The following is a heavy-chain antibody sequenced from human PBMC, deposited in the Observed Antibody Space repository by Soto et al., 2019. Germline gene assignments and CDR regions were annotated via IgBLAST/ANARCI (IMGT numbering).Heavy chain of an antibody. CDR2: IYWDDDK. CDR1: GFSLSTSGVG. D-gene: IGHD3-3*01. V-gene: IGHV2-5*02. J-gene: IGHJ6*02. Sequence: QITLKESGPTLVKPTQTLTLTCTFSGFSLSTSGVGVGWIRQPPGKALEWLALIYWDDDKRYSPSLKSRLTITKDTSKKQVVLTMTNMDPVDTATYYCAHSRYYDFWSGYPHYYYYGMDVWGQGTTVTVSS. CDR3: AHSRYYDFWSGYPHYYYYGMDV.